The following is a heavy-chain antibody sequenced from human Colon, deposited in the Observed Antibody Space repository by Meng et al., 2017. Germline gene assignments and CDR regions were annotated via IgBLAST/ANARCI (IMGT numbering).Heavy chain of an antibody. CDR3: ARVVSLVVKGNWFDS. D-gene: IGHD2-15*01. V-gene: IGHV4-31*03. CDR1: GDSITSGGYY. J-gene: IGHJ5*01. CDR2: IDHSGTT. Sequence: QVQLLAWGRGLVKPSPTLSLTCNVSGDSITSGGYYWSWIRQHPGKGLEWIWYIDHSGTTYDNPSLKTRLTMSVDTSKNQFSLKLTSVTAADTAVYYCARVVSLVVKGNWFDSWGQGTLATVSS.